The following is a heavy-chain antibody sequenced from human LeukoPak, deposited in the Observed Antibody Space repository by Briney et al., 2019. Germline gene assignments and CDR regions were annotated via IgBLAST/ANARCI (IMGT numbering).Heavy chain of an antibody. CDR2: IYHSGST. V-gene: IGHV4-30-2*01. J-gene: IGHJ4*02. CDR3: ARHRYYYGSGSLAYFDY. Sequence: SQTLSLTCAVSGGSISSGGYSWSWIRQPPGKGLEWIGYIYHSGSTYYNPSLKSRVTISVDRSKNQLSLKLSSVTAADTAVYYCARHRYYYGSGSLAYFDYWGQGTLVTVSS. D-gene: IGHD3-10*01. CDR1: GGSISSGGYS.